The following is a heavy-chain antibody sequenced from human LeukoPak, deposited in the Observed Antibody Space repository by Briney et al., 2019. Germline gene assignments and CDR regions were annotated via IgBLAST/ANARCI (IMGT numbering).Heavy chain of an antibody. V-gene: IGHV3-23*01. CDR1: GYTFSSYG. CDR3: AKGDYYGSGSYTDPPNDY. CDR2: ISGSGGST. D-gene: IGHD3-10*01. Sequence: PGVTLRLFCAASGYTFSSYGMSWVRQAPGKGLEWVTAISGSGGSTYCADSAKGRFTISGDNSKNTLYLQMNALRAEDTAVYYCAKGDYYGSGSYTDPPNDYWGQGTLVTVSS. J-gene: IGHJ4*02.